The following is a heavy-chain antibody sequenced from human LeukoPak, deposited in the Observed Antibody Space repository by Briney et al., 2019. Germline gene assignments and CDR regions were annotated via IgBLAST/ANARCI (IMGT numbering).Heavy chain of an antibody. D-gene: IGHD6-6*01. CDR3: ARDRIAARPDYYYYMDV. CDR2: IYYSGST. V-gene: IGHV4-59*01. Sequence: SETLSLTCTVSGGSISSYYWSWIRQPPGKGLEWIGYIYYSGSTNYNPSLKSRVTISVDTSKNQFSLKLSSVTAADTAVYYCARDRIAARPDYYYYMDVWGKGTTVTVSS. J-gene: IGHJ6*03. CDR1: GGSISSYY.